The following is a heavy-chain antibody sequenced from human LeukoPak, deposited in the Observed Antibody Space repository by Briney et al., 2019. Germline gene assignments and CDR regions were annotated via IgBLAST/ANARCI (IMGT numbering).Heavy chain of an antibody. CDR1: GFTFSSYW. J-gene: IGHJ6*03. Sequence: GGSLRLSCAASGFTFSSYWMHWVRQALGKGLVWVSRVNSDGTGTTYADSVEGRFTISRDNAKNTVYLQMNSLRAEDTAIYYCIRTLIVATSPYMDVWGKGTTVTVSS. CDR2: VNSDGTGT. D-gene: IGHD5-12*01. V-gene: IGHV3-74*01. CDR3: IRTLIVATSPYMDV.